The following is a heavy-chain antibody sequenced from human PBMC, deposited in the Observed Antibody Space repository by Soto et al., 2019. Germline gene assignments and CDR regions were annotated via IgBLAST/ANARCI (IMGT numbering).Heavy chain of an antibody. CDR1: GYTFGDHY. CDR2: INPNGGGA. V-gene: IGHV1-2*02. D-gene: IGHD1-26*01. Sequence: ASVKVSCKASGYTFGDHYIHWVRQAPGQGLEWMGWINPNGGGAHYAQNFQGRVTMTRDTSINTVYMQLYRLTSDDTALYYCARVLLVDGPDRYGMDVRGQGTTVTVSS. CDR3: ARVLLVDGPDRYGMDV. J-gene: IGHJ6*02.